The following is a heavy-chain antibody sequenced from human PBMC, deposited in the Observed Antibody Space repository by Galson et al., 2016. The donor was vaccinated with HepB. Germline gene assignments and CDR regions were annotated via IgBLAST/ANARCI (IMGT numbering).Heavy chain of an antibody. CDR3: VRGGSYSYGFDS. CDR2: IWYDGRIM. CDR1: GFTFSKYG. J-gene: IGHJ5*01. V-gene: IGHV3-33*01. Sequence: SLRLSCAASGFTFSKYGMHWVRQGPGQGLEWVAVIWYDGRIMYYADSVKGRFTISRDNFKNTLFLQMNSLRVEDTAVYFCVRGGSYSYGFDSWGQGTRVTVSS. D-gene: IGHD5-18*01.